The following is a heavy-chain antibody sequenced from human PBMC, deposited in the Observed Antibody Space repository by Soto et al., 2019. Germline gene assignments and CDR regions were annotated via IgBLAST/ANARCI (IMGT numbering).Heavy chain of an antibody. CDR3: AHSPGWYYLDY. J-gene: IGHJ4*02. V-gene: IGHV4-4*02. Sequence: QVQLQESGPGLVEPSGTLSLTCAVSGASIITQNYYNWVRQSPGKGLEWIGEIHHSGNTNFSPSLQSRVTLSVDTSKNQVSLRLSSVTAADTAIYYCAHSPGWYYLDYWGQGALVTVS. CDR2: IHHSGNT. D-gene: IGHD2-15*01. CDR1: GASIITQNY.